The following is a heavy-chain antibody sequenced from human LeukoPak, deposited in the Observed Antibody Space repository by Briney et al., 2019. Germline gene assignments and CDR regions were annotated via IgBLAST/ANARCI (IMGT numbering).Heavy chain of an antibody. J-gene: IGHJ5*02. V-gene: IGHV3-30*04. CDR2: ISYDGTKK. CDR3: ASSTTVAGTFWFDP. CDR1: GVSFNNYA. D-gene: IGHD6-19*01. Sequence: GGSLRRSSAPYGVSFNNYALDWVRQAPGKGLEWGAAISYDGTKKYYTDSVKGRFTIYRDEPDNTLSVQMDSLRGEDTGLYYCASSTTVAGTFWFDPRGQGTLVIVSS.